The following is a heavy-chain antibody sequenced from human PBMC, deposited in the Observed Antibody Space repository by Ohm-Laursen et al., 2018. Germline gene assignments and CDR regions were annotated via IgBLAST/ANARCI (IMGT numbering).Heavy chain of an antibody. CDR3: AKAHGSPSDRPIDC. J-gene: IGHJ4*02. Sequence: SLRLSCTASGFTFSDYAMHWVRQAPGKGLEWVSGINWNGGTVAYADSVKSRFTISRDNAKNSLFLQMNSLRAEDTALYYCAKAHGSPSDRPIDCWGQGALVTVSS. D-gene: IGHD1-14*01. CDR2: INWNGGTV. V-gene: IGHV3-9*01. CDR1: GFTFSDYA.